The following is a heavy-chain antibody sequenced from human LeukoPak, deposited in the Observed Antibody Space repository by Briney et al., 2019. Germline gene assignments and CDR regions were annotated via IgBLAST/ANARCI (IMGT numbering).Heavy chain of an antibody. CDR2: IYPGDSDT. Sequence: GESLKISCKGSGYSLTSYWIGWVRPMPGKGLEWMGIIYPGDSDTRYSPSFQGQVTISADESISTAYLQWSSLKASDTAMYYCARLDYYDSSGPDYWGQGTLVTVSS. V-gene: IGHV5-51*01. J-gene: IGHJ4*02. D-gene: IGHD3-22*01. CDR3: ARLDYYDSSGPDY. CDR1: GYSLTSYW.